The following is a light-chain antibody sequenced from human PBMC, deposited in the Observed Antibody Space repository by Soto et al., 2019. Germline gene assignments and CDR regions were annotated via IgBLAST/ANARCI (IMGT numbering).Light chain of an antibody. CDR2: DAS. CDR1: QSISTW. CDR3: QQYYSYPWT. V-gene: IGKV1-5*01. J-gene: IGKJ1*01. Sequence: DIQLTQSPSFLSASVGDRVAITCRASQSISTWLAWYQQKPGKAPKLLIYDASSLESGVPSRFSGSGSGTEFTLTISRLQPDDFATYYCQQYYSYPWTLGQGTKVDTK.